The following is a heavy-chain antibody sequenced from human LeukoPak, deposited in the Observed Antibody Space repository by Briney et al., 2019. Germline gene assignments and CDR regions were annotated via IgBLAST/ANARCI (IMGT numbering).Heavy chain of an antibody. V-gene: IGHV1-69*04. Sequence: SVKVSCKASGGTFSSYAISWVRQAPGQGLEWMGRIIPIFGIANYAQKFQGRDTITADKSTSTAYMELSSLRSEDTAVYYCAREYCSGGSCYAEFDYWGQGTLVTVSS. CDR2: IIPIFGIA. CDR3: AREYCSGGSCYAEFDY. CDR1: GGTFSSYA. D-gene: IGHD2-15*01. J-gene: IGHJ4*02.